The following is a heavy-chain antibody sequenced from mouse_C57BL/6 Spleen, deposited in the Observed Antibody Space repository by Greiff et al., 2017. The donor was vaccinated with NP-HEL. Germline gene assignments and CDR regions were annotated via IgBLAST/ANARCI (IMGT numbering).Heavy chain of an antibody. V-gene: IGHV1-15*01. CDR3: TRGIHGLYGSSYGYFDV. J-gene: IGHJ1*03. CDR1: GYTFTDYE. Sequence: QVQLKESGAELVRPGASVTLSCKASGYTFTDYEMHWVKQTPVHGLEWIGAIDPETGGTAYNQKFKGKAILTADKSSSTAYMELRSLTSEDSAVYYCTRGIHGLYGSSYGYFDVWGTGTTVTVSS. CDR2: IDPETGGT. D-gene: IGHD1-1*01.